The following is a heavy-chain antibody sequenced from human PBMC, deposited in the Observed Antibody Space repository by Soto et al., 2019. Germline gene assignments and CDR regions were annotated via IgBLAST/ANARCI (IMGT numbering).Heavy chain of an antibody. J-gene: IGHJ5*02. V-gene: IGHV1-18*04. Sequence: ASVKVSCKASGYTFTGYYVHWVRQAPGQGLDWMGWISAYNGNTNYAQKLQGRVTMTTDTSTSTAYMELRSLRSDDTAVYYCARGTGIAVAGRSWFDPWGQGTLVTVSS. D-gene: IGHD6-19*01. CDR1: GYTFTGYY. CDR3: ARGTGIAVAGRSWFDP. CDR2: ISAYNGNT.